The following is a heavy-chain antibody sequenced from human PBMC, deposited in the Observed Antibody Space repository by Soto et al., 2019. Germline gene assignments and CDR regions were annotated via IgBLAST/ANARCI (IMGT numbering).Heavy chain of an antibody. D-gene: IGHD3-10*01. CDR3: ARAPAYYYGSGSLDY. CDR2: INHSGST. Sequence: SETLSLTCAVYGGSFSGYYWSWIRQPPGKGLEWIGEINHSGSTNYNPSLKSRVTISVDTSKNQFSLKLSSVTAADTAVYYCARAPAYYYGSGSLDYWGQGTLVTVSS. CDR1: GGSFSGYY. J-gene: IGHJ4*02. V-gene: IGHV4-34*01.